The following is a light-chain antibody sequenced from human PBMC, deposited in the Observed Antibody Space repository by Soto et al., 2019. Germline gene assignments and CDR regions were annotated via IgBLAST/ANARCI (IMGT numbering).Light chain of an antibody. J-gene: IGKJ2*01. CDR3: QQRTGT. V-gene: IGKV3-11*01. Sequence: EIVLTQSPATLSLSPGERATLSCRASQSVGSYLAWYQQKPGQAPRLLIYDASNRATGIPARFSGSGSGTDFTLTISSLEPEDFAVYYCQQRTGTFGQGTKLEIK. CDR1: QSVGSY. CDR2: DAS.